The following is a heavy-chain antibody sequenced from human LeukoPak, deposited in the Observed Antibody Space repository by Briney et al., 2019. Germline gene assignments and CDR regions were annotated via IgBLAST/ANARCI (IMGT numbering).Heavy chain of an antibody. Sequence: SVKVSCKASGGTFSSYAISWVRQAPGQGLEWMGRIIPIFGIANYAQKFQGRVTITADKSTSTAYMELSSLRSEDTAVYYCARGAMVGYDFWSGVNWFDPRGQGTLVTVSS. CDR3: ARGAMVGYDFWSGVNWFDP. CDR2: IIPIFGIA. V-gene: IGHV1-69*04. CDR1: GGTFSSYA. D-gene: IGHD3-3*01. J-gene: IGHJ5*02.